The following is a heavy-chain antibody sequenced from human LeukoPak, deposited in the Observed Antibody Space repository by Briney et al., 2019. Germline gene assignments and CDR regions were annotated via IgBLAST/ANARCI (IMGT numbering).Heavy chain of an antibody. D-gene: IGHD1-1*01. CDR1: GGSFSGYY. Sequence: SETLSLTCAVYGGSFSGYYWSWIRQPPGKGLEWIGEINHSGSTNYNPSLKSRVTISVDTSKNQFSLKLSSVTAADTAVYYCARDDPGYFDTWGQGILVTVSS. J-gene: IGHJ5*02. CDR2: INHSGST. CDR3: ARDDPGYFDT. V-gene: IGHV4-34*01.